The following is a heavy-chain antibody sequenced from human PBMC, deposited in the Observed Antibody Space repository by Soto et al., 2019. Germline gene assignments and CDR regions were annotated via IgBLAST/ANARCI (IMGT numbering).Heavy chain of an antibody. CDR2: IYHSGNT. CDR3: ARRWGEGRVDY. CDR1: GGSISISNC. D-gene: IGHD3-10*01. Sequence: QVQLQESGPGLVKPSGTLSLTGAVSGGSISISNCWSWVRQPQGKGLEWIGEIYHSGNTNYNPSLKSRVTMAVDKSRNQFSLKLSSVTAADTAVYYCARRWGEGRVDYWGQGTLVTVSS. V-gene: IGHV4-4*02. J-gene: IGHJ4*02.